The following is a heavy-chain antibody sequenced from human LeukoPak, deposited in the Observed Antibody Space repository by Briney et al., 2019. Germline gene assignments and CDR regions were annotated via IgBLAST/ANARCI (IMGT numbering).Heavy chain of an antibody. CDR3: ARRGTGDYEFDY. CDR1: GGSISSYY. Sequence: SETLSLTCTVSGGSISSYYWSCIRHPPGKGLEGIGYIYTSGSTNYNPSLKSRVTISVDTSKNQFSLKLSSVTAADTAVYYCARRGTGDYEFDYWGQGTLVTVSS. CDR2: IYTSGST. V-gene: IGHV4-4*09. D-gene: IGHD4-17*01. J-gene: IGHJ4*02.